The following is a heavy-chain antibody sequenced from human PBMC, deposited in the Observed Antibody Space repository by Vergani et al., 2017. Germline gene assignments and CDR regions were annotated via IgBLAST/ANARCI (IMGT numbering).Heavy chain of an antibody. CDR3: ARIAARLEIDS. D-gene: IGHD6-6*01. J-gene: IGHJ5*01. CDR1: GGSFSGYY. V-gene: IGHV4-34*01. CDR2: IYYSGST. Sequence: QVQLQQWGAGLLKPSETLSLTCAVYGGSFSGYYWSWIRQHPGKGLEWIGYIYYSGSTYYNPSLKSRVTISVDTSKNQFSLKLSSVTAADTAVYYCARIAARLEIDSWGQGTLVTVSS.